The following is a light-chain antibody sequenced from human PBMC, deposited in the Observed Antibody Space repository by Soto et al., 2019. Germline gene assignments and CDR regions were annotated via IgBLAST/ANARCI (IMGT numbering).Light chain of an antibody. CDR2: GAS. CDR1: QSISDT. Sequence: DIVLTQSPATLSLSPGDRVTLSFGASQSISDTLAWYQQKPGQAPRLLIYGASTRAPGFPARFSGSGSGTDFTLTISSLQSEDFAVYYCQQRRDWPLTFGGGTKVDI. V-gene: IGKV3-15*01. CDR3: QQRRDWPLT. J-gene: IGKJ4*01.